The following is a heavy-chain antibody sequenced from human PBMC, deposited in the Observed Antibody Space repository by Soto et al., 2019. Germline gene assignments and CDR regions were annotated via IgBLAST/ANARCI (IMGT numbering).Heavy chain of an antibody. CDR2: IYYSGST. D-gene: IGHD3-10*01. CDR1: GGSIISYY. Sequence: SETLSLTCTVSGGSIISYYWSWIRQPPGKGLEWIGYIYYSGSTNYNPSLKSRVTMSVDKSKNQFSLKLSSVTAADTAVYYCARDQLWFGDFNTWGMDVWGQGTTVTVSS. J-gene: IGHJ6*02. V-gene: IGHV4-59*12. CDR3: ARDQLWFGDFNTWGMDV.